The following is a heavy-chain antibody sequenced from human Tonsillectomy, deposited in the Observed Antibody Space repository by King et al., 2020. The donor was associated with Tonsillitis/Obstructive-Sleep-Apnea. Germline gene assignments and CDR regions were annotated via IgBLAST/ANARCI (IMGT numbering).Heavy chain of an antibody. CDR2: IYSGGST. CDR1: GFTVSSNY. Sequence: VQLVESGGGLIQPGGSLRLSCAASGFTVSSNYMSWVRQAPGKGLEWGSVIYSGGSTYYADSVKCGFTISRDNSKNTLYLQINSLRAEDTAVYYCARDQDYGSGSYFHYYYYMDVWGKGTTVTVSS. D-gene: IGHD3-10*01. J-gene: IGHJ6*03. CDR3: ARDQDYGSGSYFHYYYYMDV. V-gene: IGHV3-53*01.